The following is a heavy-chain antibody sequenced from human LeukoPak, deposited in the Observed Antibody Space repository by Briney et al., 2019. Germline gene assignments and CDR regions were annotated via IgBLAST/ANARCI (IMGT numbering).Heavy chain of an antibody. CDR2: ISASGYST. CDR3: AKKGGSGLNYFDY. CDR1: GFTFSNYA. Sequence: GGSLRLSCAASGFTFSNYAMSWVRQAPGKGLQWVSAISASGYSTYYADSVKGRFSISRDNSKNTLYLQMNSLRAEDTAVYYCAKKGGSGLNYFDYWGQGTLVTVSS. D-gene: IGHD3-10*01. J-gene: IGHJ4*02. V-gene: IGHV3-23*01.